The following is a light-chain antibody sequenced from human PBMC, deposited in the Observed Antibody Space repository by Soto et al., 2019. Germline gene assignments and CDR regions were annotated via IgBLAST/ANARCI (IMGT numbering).Light chain of an antibody. CDR2: EVS. CDR1: SSDVGGCNS. Sequence: QSALTQPASVSGSPGQSITISCSGTSSDVGGCNSVFWYQQHPGKAPKGTSYEVSNRPSGVSNRFSGSKSGNTASLTVSGLHAEDEADYYCSSFTSNSTLYVFGTGTKGTVL. CDR3: SSFTSNSTLYV. J-gene: IGLJ1*01. V-gene: IGLV2-14*01.